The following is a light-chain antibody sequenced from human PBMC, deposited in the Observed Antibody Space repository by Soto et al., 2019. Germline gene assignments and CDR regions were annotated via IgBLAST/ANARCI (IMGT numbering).Light chain of an antibody. V-gene: IGKV3-20*01. J-gene: IGKJ1*01. CDR2: AAS. Sequence: PGERATLSCRASQSVGSNYLAWYQQKPGQAPRILIFAASSRATGIPDRFSGSGSGTNFTLTISRLEPEDFAVYYCQQYGSSSWTFGQGTKVDIK. CDR3: QQYGSSSWT. CDR1: QSVGSNY.